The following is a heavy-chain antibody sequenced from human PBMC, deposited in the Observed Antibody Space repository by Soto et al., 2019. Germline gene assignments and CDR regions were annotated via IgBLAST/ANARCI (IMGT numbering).Heavy chain of an antibody. V-gene: IGHV3-30-3*01. CDR2: ISYDGSNK. Sequence: QVQLVESGGGVVQPGRSLRLSCAASGFTFSSYAMHWVRQAPGKGLEWVAVISYDGSNKYYADSVKGRFTISRDNSKNTQYMQMNSLRAEDTAVYYCARDPHTVATIARLDYWGQGTLVTVSS. CDR3: ARDPHTVATIARLDY. CDR1: GFTFSSYA. J-gene: IGHJ4*02. D-gene: IGHD5-12*01.